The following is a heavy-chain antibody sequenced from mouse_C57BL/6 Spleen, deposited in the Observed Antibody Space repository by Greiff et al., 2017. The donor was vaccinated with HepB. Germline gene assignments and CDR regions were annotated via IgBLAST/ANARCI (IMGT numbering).Heavy chain of an antibody. CDR1: GYTFTSYW. V-gene: IGHV1-64*01. CDR2: IHPNSGST. CDR3: ARAHYDYDVPFAY. Sequence: QVQLQQSGAELVKPGASVKLSCKASGYTFTSYWMHWVKQRPGQGLEWIGMIHPNSGSTNYNEKFKSKATLTVDKSSSTAYMQLSSLTSEDSAVYYCARAHYDYDVPFAYWGQGTLVTVSA. J-gene: IGHJ3*01. D-gene: IGHD2-4*01.